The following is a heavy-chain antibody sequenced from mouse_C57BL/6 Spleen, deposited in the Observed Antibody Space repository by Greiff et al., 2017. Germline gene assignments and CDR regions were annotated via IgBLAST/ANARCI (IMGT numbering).Heavy chain of an antibody. V-gene: IGHV1-74*01. Sequence: QVQLKQPGAELVKPGASVKVSCKASGYTFTSYWMHWVKQRPGQGLEWIGRIHPSDSDTNYNQKFKGKATLTVDKSSSTAYMQLSSLTSEDSAVYYCAIYAHGNWFAYWGQGTLVTVSA. J-gene: IGHJ3*01. CDR1: GYTFTSYW. D-gene: IGHD2-1*01. CDR2: IHPSDSDT. CDR3: AIYAHGNWFAY.